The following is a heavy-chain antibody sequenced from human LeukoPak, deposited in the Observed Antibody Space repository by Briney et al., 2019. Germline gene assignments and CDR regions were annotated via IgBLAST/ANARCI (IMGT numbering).Heavy chain of an antibody. CDR2: IYTSGST. Sequence: SETLSLTCTVSGGSISSGDYYWSWIRQPPGKGLEWIGRIYTSGSTNYNPSLKSRVTISVDTSKNQFSLKLSSVTAADTAVYYCARETYTNAWYPFDYWGQGTLVTVSS. CDR3: ARETYTNAWYPFDY. V-gene: IGHV4-61*02. J-gene: IGHJ4*02. CDR1: GGSISSGDYY. D-gene: IGHD6-19*01.